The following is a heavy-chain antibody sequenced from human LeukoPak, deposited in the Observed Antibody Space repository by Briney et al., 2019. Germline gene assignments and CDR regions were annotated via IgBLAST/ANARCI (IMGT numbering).Heavy chain of an antibody. D-gene: IGHD2-2*01. Sequence: GGSLSLSCEASGLPFSSHWMHWVRQAPGKGRVWVSRINSDGSSTSYADSVKGRFTISRDNAKNTLYLQMNSLRAEDTAAYYCAAGGGVPDDYWGQGTLVTVSS. CDR2: INSDGSST. CDR3: AAGGGVPDDY. J-gene: IGHJ4*02. V-gene: IGHV3-74*01. CDR1: GLPFSSHW.